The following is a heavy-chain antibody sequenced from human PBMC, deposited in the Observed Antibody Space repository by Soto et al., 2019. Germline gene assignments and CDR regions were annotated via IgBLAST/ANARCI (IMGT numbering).Heavy chain of an antibody. J-gene: IGHJ4*02. Sequence: QLQLQESGSGLVKPSQTLSLTCAVSGGSISSGGYSWSWIRQPPGKGLEWIGYIYHSGSTYYNPSLKSRVTISVDRSKNQFSLKLSSVTAADTAVYYCARADLEGSGPVFDYWGQGTLVTVSS. CDR3: ARADLEGSGPVFDY. V-gene: IGHV4-30-2*01. CDR1: GGSISSGGYS. D-gene: IGHD3-3*01. CDR2: IYHSGST.